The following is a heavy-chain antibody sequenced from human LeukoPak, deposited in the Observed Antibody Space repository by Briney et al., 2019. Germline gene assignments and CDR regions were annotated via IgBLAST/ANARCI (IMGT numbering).Heavy chain of an antibody. Sequence: SETLSLTCTVSGDSISSSTYYWGWIRQPPGKGLEWIGSIYHSGSTYYNPSLKSRVTISVDTSKNQFSLKLSSVTAADTAVYYCARSPVQQHLWFGEHYGMDVWGQGTTVTVSS. J-gene: IGHJ6*02. D-gene: IGHD3-10*01. CDR3: ARSPVQQHLWFGEHYGMDV. V-gene: IGHV4-39*07. CDR1: GDSISSSTYY. CDR2: IYHSGST.